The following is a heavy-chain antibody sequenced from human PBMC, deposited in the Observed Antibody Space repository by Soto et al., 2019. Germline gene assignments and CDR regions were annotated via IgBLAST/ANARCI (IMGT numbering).Heavy chain of an antibody. CDR3: ASPKIAFYNWFDP. J-gene: IGHJ5*02. CDR1: GGSISSSSYY. Sequence: TSETLSLTCTISGGSISSSSYYWGWIRQPPGKGLEWIGSIYYSGSTYYNPSLKSRVTISVDTSKNQFSLKLSSVTAADTAVYYCASPKIAFYNWFDPWGQGTLVTVYS. D-gene: IGHD3-3*02. CDR2: IYYSGST. V-gene: IGHV4-39*01.